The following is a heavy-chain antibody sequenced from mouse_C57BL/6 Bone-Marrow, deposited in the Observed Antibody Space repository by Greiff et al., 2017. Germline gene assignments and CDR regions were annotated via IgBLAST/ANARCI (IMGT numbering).Heavy chain of an antibody. Sequence: QVQLKQSGAELVKPGASVKMSCKASGYTFTTYPIEWMKQNHGKSLEWIGNFHPYNDDTKYNEKFKGKATLTVEKSSSTVYLELSRLTSDDSSFYYCARGGDYDYPYWYFDVWGTGTTVTVSS. J-gene: IGHJ1*03. CDR2: FHPYNDDT. V-gene: IGHV1-47*01. CDR3: ARGGDYDYPYWYFDV. CDR1: GYTFTTYP. D-gene: IGHD2-4*01.